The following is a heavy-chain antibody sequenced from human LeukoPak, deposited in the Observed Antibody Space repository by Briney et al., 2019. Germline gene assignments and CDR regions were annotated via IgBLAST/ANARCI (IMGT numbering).Heavy chain of an antibody. D-gene: IGHD2/OR15-2a*01. J-gene: IGHJ4*02. CDR3: ARQEYNSSVPDY. CDR1: GYRFSNYW. Sequence: GESLKISCQGSGYRFSNYWVAWVRQMPGKGLEWMGIIYPDDSDTRYSPSFQGQVTMSADKSISTAYLQWSSLKASDTAMYFCARQEYNSSVPDYWGQGTLVTVSS. V-gene: IGHV5-51*01. CDR2: IYPDDSDT.